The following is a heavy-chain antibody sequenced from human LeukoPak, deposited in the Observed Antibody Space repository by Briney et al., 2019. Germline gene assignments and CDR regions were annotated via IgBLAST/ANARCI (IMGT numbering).Heavy chain of an antibody. CDR1: GDSISSSNW. Sequence: PSGTLSLTCTVSGDSISSSNWWSWVRPPPGKGLEWIGEIYHSGNTNYNPSLKSRVTISVDNSKNQLSLKLTSVTAADTAVYYCARARGSWYDGIDYWGQGTLVTVSS. CDR3: ARARGSWYDGIDY. J-gene: IGHJ4*02. D-gene: IGHD6-13*01. V-gene: IGHV4-4*02. CDR2: IYHSGNT.